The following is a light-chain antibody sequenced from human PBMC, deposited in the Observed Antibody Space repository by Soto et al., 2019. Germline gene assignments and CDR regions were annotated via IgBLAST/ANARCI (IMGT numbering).Light chain of an antibody. Sequence: HSALTQPPSSSGSPGQSVTISCTGTISDVGGYEYVSWYQQHPGKAPKLIIYEVTKRPSGVPDRFSGSKSGNTASLTVSGLQAEDEADYYCSSYAGSHTYVFRTGTKVTVL. CDR2: EVT. CDR1: ISDVGGYEY. V-gene: IGLV2-8*01. CDR3: SSYAGSHTYV. J-gene: IGLJ1*01.